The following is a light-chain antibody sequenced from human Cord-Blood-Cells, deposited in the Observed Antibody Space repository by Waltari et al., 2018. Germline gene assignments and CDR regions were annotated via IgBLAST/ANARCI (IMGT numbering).Light chain of an antibody. CDR2: AAS. V-gene: IGKV1-39*01. J-gene: IGKJ2*01. CDR1: QSISSY. Sequence: DIQMTQSPSSLSASVGDRFTITCRASQSISSYLNWYQQKPGKAPKLLIYAASSLQSGVPSRFSGSGSGTDFTLTISSLQPEDFATYYCQQSYSTVRNTFGQGTKLEIK. CDR3: QQSYSTVRNT.